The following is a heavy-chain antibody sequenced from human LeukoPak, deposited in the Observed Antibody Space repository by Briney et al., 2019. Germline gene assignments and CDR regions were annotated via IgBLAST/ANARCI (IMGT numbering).Heavy chain of an antibody. V-gene: IGHV3-21*01. D-gene: IGHD5-18*01. J-gene: IGHJ5*02. CDR3: ARGGQLWYWFDP. Sequence: GGSLRLSCAVSGFTFSSYSMNWVRQAPGKGLEWVSSISSSSSYIYYADSVKGRFTISRDNAKNSLYLQMNSLRAEDTAVYYCARGGQLWYWFDPWPQGTLVTVSS. CDR1: GFTFSSYS. CDR2: ISSSSSYI.